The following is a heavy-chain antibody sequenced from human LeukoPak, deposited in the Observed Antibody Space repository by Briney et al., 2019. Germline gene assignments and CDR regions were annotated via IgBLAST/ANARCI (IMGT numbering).Heavy chain of an antibody. CDR2: IWYDGSNK. CDR3: ATEGYSSGWYIDY. Sequence: PGGSLRLSCAASGFTFSSYGMHWVRQAPGKGLEWVAVIWYDGSNKYYADSVKGRFTISRDNSKNTLYLQMTSLRAEDTAVYYCATEGYSSGWYIDYWGQGTLVTVSS. D-gene: IGHD6-19*01. J-gene: IGHJ4*02. CDR1: GFTFSSYG. V-gene: IGHV3-33*01.